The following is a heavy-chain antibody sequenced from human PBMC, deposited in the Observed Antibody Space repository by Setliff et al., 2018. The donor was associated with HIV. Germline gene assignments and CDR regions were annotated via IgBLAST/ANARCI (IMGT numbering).Heavy chain of an antibody. J-gene: IGHJ3*02. CDR3: ARPYYDSSDYSWVDAFDI. V-gene: IGHV4-39*07. CDR1: GGSIRSSSFY. CDR2: IYYSGST. Sequence: SETLSLTCTVSGGSIRSSSFYWGWIRQPPGKGLEWIASIYYSGSTYYNSSLKSRVTISVDTSKNQFSLKLSSVTAADTAVYYCARPYYDSSDYSWVDAFDIWGQGTMVTVSS. D-gene: IGHD3-22*01.